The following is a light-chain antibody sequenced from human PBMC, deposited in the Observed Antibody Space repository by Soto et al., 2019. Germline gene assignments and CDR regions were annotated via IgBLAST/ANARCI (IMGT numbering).Light chain of an antibody. J-gene: IGKJ1*01. V-gene: IGKV3-20*01. CDR3: QQCSTLPRT. Sequence: EIVVTQSPGTLSLSPGERATLSCRARQTVSGNFLAWYQQKPGQAPRLLIYNAFSRPTGIPDRFSGSGSGTDFTLTISRLEPEDFAVYYCQQCSTLPRTFGQGTKVDIK. CDR1: QTVSGNF. CDR2: NAF.